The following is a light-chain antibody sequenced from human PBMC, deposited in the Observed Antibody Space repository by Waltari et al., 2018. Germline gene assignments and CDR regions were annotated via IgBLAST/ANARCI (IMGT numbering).Light chain of an antibody. CDR2: KVS. CDR3: MQGTHWPWT. J-gene: IGKJ1*01. CDR1: QSLLYSDGKTY. Sequence: DVVMTQSPLSLPVTLGQAAFISCRSSQSLLYSDGKTYLSWFQQRPGQSPRRLIYKVSARDSGVPDRFGGSGSGTEFALHINRVEAEDVGVYYCMQGTHWPWTFGPGTKVEIK. V-gene: IGKV2-30*01.